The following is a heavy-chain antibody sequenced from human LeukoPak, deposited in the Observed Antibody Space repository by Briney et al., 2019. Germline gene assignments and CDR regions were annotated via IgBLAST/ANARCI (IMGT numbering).Heavy chain of an antibody. J-gene: IGHJ6*04. V-gene: IGHV4-59*12. CDR2: IYYSGST. CDR1: GGSISSYY. Sequence: SETLSLTCTLSGGSISSYYWSWIRQPPGKGLEWIGYIYYSGSTNYNPSLKSRVTISVDTSKNQFSLKLSSVTAADTAVYYCARDRGILDVWGKGTTVTVSS. CDR3: ARDRGILDV. D-gene: IGHD3-10*01.